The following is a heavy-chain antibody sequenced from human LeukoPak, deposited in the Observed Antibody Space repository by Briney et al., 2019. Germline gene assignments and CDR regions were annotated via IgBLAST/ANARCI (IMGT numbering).Heavy chain of an antibody. CDR1: GFTFSSYG. CDR2: ISYDGSNK. Sequence: GGSLRLSCAASGFTFSSYGMHWVRQAPGKGLEWVAVISYDGSNKYYADSVKGRFTISRDNSKNTLYLQMNSLRAEDTAVYYCAKDRGSSSSFHDYWGQGTLVTVSS. J-gene: IGHJ4*02. D-gene: IGHD6-6*01. CDR3: AKDRGSSSSFHDY. V-gene: IGHV3-30*18.